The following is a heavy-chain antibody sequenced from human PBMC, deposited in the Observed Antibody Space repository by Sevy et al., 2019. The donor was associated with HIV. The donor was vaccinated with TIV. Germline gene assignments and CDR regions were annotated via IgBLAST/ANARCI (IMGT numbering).Heavy chain of an antibody. D-gene: IGHD5-12*01. CDR1: GGSVSSGSYY. V-gene: IGHV4-61*02. CDR2: IYSTGRS. Sequence: SETLSLTCTVSGGSVSSGSYYWSWIRQPAGKGLEWIGRIYSTGRSNYHPSLKRRVTMSVDTSKNKFSLRLSSVTAADTAVYFCAREADGYNYVAEFWGQGTLVTVSS. CDR3: AREADGYNYVAEF. J-gene: IGHJ4*02.